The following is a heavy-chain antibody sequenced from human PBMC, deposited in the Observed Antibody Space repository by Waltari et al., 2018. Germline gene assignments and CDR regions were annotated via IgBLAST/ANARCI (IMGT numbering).Heavy chain of an antibody. CDR3: ARDARLINFDY. D-gene: IGHD3-16*01. CDR2: IGTYTGNP. CDR1: GYTFSPYS. Sequence: QVQLVQSGSELKNPGASVKISCRTSGYTFSPYSINWLRQAPGQGLEWMGYIGTYTGNPTYAQGFTGRFVFSLDTSVSTAYLQIDGLRAEDTGRYYCARDARLINFDYWGQGTLVTVSS. V-gene: IGHV7-4-1*01. J-gene: IGHJ4*02.